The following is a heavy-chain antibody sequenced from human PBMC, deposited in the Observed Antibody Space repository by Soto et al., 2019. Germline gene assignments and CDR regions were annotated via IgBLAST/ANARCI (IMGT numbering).Heavy chain of an antibody. Sequence: QVQLVQSGAEMKKPESSVNVSCKASGGSISNYGVSWVRQAPGQGLEWMGLIIPIFGTTSYAQKFQSRVTMTADKSTSTAYMELTSLRFEDTAVYYCARDRSTGGFDSWGQGTLVIVSS. CDR3: ARDRSTGGFDS. CDR2: IIPIFGTT. D-gene: IGHD7-27*01. V-gene: IGHV1-69*06. CDR1: GGSISNYG. J-gene: IGHJ4*02.